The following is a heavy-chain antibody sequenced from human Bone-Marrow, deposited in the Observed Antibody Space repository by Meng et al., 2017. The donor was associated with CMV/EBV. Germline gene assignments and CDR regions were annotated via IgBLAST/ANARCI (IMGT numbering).Heavy chain of an antibody. J-gene: IGHJ4*02. CDR3: TGTYYFDSSGFSLPY. Sequence: GESLKISCTASGFTFGDYAMSWVRQAPGKGLEWLGLIRSKAYGGTTQYAASVKGRFTISRDDSKSIAYLQMNTLKTEDTAVYYCTGTYYFDSSGFSLPYWGQGTLVTVSS. CDR1: GFTFGDYA. D-gene: IGHD3-22*01. CDR2: IRSKAYGGTT. V-gene: IGHV3-49*04.